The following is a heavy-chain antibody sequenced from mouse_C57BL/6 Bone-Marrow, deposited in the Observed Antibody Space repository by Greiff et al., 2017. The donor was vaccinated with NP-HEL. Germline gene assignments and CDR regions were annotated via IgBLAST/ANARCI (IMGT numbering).Heavy chain of an antibody. Sequence: VQLQQSGAELARPGASVKLSCKASGYTFTSYGISWVKQRTGQGLEWIGEIYPRSGNTYYKEKFQGKAKQTADKSSSTAYMELRSLTSKDAAVYFCARSLPLSRPLRLRWNYWGQGTTLTVSS. J-gene: IGHJ2*01. V-gene: IGHV1-81*01. CDR1: GYTFTSYG. CDR3: ARSLPLSRPLRLRWNY. CDR2: IYPRSGNT. D-gene: IGHD3-2*02.